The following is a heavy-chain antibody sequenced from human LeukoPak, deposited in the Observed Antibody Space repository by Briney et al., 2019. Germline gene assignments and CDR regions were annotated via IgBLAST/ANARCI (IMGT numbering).Heavy chain of an antibody. CDR2: ISSSTSYI. Sequence: GGSLRLSCAASGFTFSSYSMNWIRQAPGKGLEWVSSISSSTSYIYYADSVKGRFTISKDNAKNSLYLQINSLRAEDTAVYYCARAGGSTVSHSDYWGQGTLVTVSS. J-gene: IGHJ4*02. CDR1: GFTFSSYS. V-gene: IGHV3-21*01. CDR3: ARAGGSTVSHSDY. D-gene: IGHD4-17*01.